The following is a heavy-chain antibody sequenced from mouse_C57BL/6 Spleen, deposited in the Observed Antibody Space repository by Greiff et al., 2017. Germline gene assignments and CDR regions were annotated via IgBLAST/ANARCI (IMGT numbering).Heavy chain of an antibody. CDR3: ARHGIYYYGSSRYAMDY. CDR2: IWSDGST. CDR1: GFSLTSYG. V-gene: IGHV2-6-1*01. Sequence: VKLMESGPGLVAPSQSLSITCTVSGFSLTSYGVHWVRQPPGKGLEWLVVIWSDGSTTYNSALKSRLSISKDNSKSQVFLKMNSLQTDDTAMYYCARHGIYYYGSSRYAMDYWGQGTSVTVSS. J-gene: IGHJ4*01. D-gene: IGHD1-1*01.